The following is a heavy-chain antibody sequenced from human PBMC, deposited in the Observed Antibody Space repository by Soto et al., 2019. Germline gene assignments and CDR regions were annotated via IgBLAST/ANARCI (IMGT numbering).Heavy chain of an antibody. CDR3: AREGFTMVRGVFITAGYFDY. Sequence: EVQLLESGGGLVQPGGSLRLSCAASGFTLSSYAMSWVRQAPGKGLEWASGISGSGGSTNYADSVKGRFTISRDNSKNTLYLQMDSLRAEDTAVYYCAREGFTMVRGVFITAGYFDYWGQGTLVTVSS. V-gene: IGHV3-23*01. J-gene: IGHJ4*02. CDR1: GFTLSSYA. D-gene: IGHD3-10*01. CDR2: ISGSGGST.